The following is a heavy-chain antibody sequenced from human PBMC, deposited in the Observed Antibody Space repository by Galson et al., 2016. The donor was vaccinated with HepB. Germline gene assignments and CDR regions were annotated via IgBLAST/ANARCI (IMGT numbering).Heavy chain of an antibody. CDR3: AVLVAEPASNIDY. CDR2: IFETGAT. D-gene: IGHD2-2*01. Sequence: EPLSLTCTVSGGSISSRNWWNWVRPPPGKGLEWIGEIFETGATNYNPSLKRRVTISVDKSINQFSLRLTSVTAADTAMYYCAVLVAEPASNIDYWGQGILVTVSS. J-gene: IGHJ4*02. V-gene: IGHV4-4*02. CDR1: GGSISSRNW.